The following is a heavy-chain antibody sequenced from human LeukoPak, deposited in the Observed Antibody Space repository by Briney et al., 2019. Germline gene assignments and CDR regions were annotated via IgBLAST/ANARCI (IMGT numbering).Heavy chain of an antibody. CDR2: ISTSSSYI. V-gene: IGHV3-21*01. CDR3: ARGPPLVRGVTFDY. CDR1: GFTFSSYA. J-gene: IGHJ4*02. Sequence: PGGSLRLSCAASGFTFSSYAMSWVRQAPGKGLEWVSSISTSSSYIYYADSVKGRFTISRDNAKNSLYLQMNSLRAEDTAVYYCARGPPLVRGVTFDYWGQGSPVTVSS. D-gene: IGHD3-10*01.